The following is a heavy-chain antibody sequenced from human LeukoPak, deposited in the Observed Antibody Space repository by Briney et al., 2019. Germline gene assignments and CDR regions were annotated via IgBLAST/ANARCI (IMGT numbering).Heavy chain of an antibody. CDR1: GYTFTSYY. V-gene: IGHV1-46*01. Sequence: ASVKVSCKASGYTFTSYYMHWVRQAPGQGLEWMGLINPSGTNTNYAQKFRGRVTMTRDTSTSTVYMELSSLRSEDTAMYYCAREGEIGYDLSDYWGQGTLVTVSS. D-gene: IGHD5-12*01. CDR3: AREGEIGYDLSDY. CDR2: INPSGTNT. J-gene: IGHJ4*02.